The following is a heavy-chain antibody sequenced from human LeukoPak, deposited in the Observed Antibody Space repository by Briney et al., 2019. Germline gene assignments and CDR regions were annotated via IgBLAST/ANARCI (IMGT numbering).Heavy chain of an antibody. J-gene: IGHJ4*02. D-gene: IGHD6-13*01. CDR2: ISSDGSDK. CDR1: GFTFSSHG. Sequence: GGSLRLSCAASGFTFSSHGMHWVRQAPGKGLEWVAVISSDGSDKYYADSVKGRFTISRDNSKNTLYLQMNILRAEDTAVYYCAKGGWQQLIRVSMDYWGQGTLVTVSS. CDR3: AKGGWQQLIRVSMDY. V-gene: IGHV3-30*18.